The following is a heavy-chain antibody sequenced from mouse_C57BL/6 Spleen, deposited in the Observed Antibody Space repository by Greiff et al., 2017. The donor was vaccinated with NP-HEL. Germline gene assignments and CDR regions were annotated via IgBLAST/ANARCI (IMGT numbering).Heavy chain of an antibody. CDR1: GYTFTSYG. D-gene: IGHD1-1*01. V-gene: IGHV1-81*01. Sequence: QVQLQQSGAELARPGASVKLSCKASGYTFTSYGVSWVKQRTGQGLEWIGENYPRSGNTYYNEKFKGKATLTADKSSSTAYMELRSLTSEDSAVYFCARGTYYYGSTHAMDYWGQGTSVTVSS. J-gene: IGHJ4*01. CDR2: NYPRSGNT. CDR3: ARGTYYYGSTHAMDY.